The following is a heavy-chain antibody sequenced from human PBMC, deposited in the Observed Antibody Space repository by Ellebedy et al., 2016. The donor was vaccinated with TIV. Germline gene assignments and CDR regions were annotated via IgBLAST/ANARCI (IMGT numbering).Heavy chain of an antibody. Sequence: SVKVSXKASGGTFSSYAISWVRQAPGQRLEWMGGIIPIFGTANYAQKFQGRVTITADESTSTAYMELSSLRSEDTAVYYCAGTTRGGPWGQGTLVTVSS. CDR1: GGTFSSYA. CDR3: AGTTRGGP. CDR2: IIPIFGTA. D-gene: IGHD1-1*01. V-gene: IGHV1-69*13. J-gene: IGHJ5*02.